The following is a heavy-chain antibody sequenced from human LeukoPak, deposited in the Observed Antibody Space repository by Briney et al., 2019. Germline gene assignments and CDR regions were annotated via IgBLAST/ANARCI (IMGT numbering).Heavy chain of an antibody. J-gene: IGHJ4*02. CDR3: ARDRTYYYGSGRYYFDY. CDR2: IYDSGRT. V-gene: IGHV4-61*01. Sequence: SQTLSLTCTVSGGSISSGSYYWSWIRQPPGKGLEWIGYIYDSGRTNYNPSLKSRVTISVDTSRKQFSLKLSSVTAADTAVYYCARDRTYYYGSGRYYFDYWGQGTLVTVSS. CDR1: GGSISSGSYY. D-gene: IGHD3-10*01.